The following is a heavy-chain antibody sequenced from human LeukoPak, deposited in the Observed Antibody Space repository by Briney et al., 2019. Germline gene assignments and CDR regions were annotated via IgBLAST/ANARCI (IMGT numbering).Heavy chain of an antibody. CDR3: ATSSEGRIFWYFDL. CDR2: ISAYNGNT. Sequence: GASVKVSCKASGYTFSNYGISWVRQAPGQGLEWMGWISAYNGNTNYAQKLQGRVTMTTDTSTSTAYMELRSLRSDDTAVYYCATSSEGRIFWYFDLWGRGTLVTVSS. V-gene: IGHV1-18*01. J-gene: IGHJ2*01. CDR1: GYTFSNYG. D-gene: IGHD2/OR15-2a*01.